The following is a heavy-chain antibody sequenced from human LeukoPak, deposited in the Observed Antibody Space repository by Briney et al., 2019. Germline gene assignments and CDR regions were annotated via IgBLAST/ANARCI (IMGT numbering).Heavy chain of an antibody. D-gene: IGHD1-14*01. J-gene: IGHJ3*01. CDR3: ARSNPNRNALDL. CDR2: INKDGSEE. CDR1: GFTLGIYL. Sequence: GGSLRLSCAASGFTLGIYLMSWVRQAPGRGLEWVANINKDGSEETYLDSVKGRFTVSRDNAKNSLFLQMNSLRGDDTAVYYCARSNPNRNALDLWGQGTMVTISS. V-gene: IGHV3-7*01.